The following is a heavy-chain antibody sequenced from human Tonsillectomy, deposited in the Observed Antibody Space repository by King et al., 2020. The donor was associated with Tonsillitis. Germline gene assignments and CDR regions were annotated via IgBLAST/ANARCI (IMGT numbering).Heavy chain of an antibody. CDR3: ARECRDCYLGSDVFDG. V-gene: IGHV3-33*05. J-gene: IGHJ3*01. D-gene: IGHD2-21*02. CDR2: ISFDGRNI. Sequence: VQLVESGGGVVQPGRSLRLSCEVSGFIFSKYGMHWVRQAAGKGLEWVAVISFDGRNIYYGDSVKGRFTISRDNSKNTLYLQVNSLRAEDTAMYYCARECRDCYLGSDVFDGWGVGTIVTVSS. CDR1: GFIFSKYG.